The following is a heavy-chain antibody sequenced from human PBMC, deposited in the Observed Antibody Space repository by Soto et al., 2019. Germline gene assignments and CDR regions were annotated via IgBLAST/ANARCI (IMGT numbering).Heavy chain of an antibody. Sequence: PSETLSLTCTVSGGSISSGGYYWSWIRQHPGKGLEWIGYIYYSGSTYYNPSLKSRVTISVDTSKNQFSLKLSSVTAADTAVYYCARERTGDIDYWGQGTLVTVSS. CDR1: GGSISSGGYY. CDR3: ARERTGDIDY. J-gene: IGHJ4*02. CDR2: IYYSGST. V-gene: IGHV4-31*03. D-gene: IGHD2-21*02.